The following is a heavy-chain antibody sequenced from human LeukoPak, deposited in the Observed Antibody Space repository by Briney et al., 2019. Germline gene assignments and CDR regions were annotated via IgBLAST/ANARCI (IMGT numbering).Heavy chain of an antibody. D-gene: IGHD3-3*01. CDR3: AREVNYDFWSGSPYYYYYGMDV. CDR2: ISSSGSTI. J-gene: IGHJ6*02. Sequence: GGSLRLSCAASGFTFSSYEMNWVRQAPGKGLEWVSYISSSGSTIYYADSVKGRFTISRDNAKNSLYLKMNSLRAEDTAVYYCAREVNYDFWSGSPYYYYYGMDVWGQGTTVTVSS. CDR1: GFTFSSYE. V-gene: IGHV3-48*03.